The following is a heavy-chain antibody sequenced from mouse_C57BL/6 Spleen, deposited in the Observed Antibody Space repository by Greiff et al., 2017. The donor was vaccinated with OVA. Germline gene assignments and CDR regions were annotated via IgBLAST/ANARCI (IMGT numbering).Heavy chain of an antibody. CDR1: GYTFTDYN. D-gene: IGHD6-1*01. J-gene: IGHJ1*03. V-gene: IGHV1-18*01. CDR3: ARVPNPWYFDV. CDR2: INPNNGGT. Sequence: EVKLQESGPELVKPGASVKIPCKASGYTFTDYNMDWVKQSHGKSLEWIGDINPNNGGTIYNQKFKGKATLTVDQSSSTAYMELRSLPSEDTAVYYCARVPNPWYFDVWGTGTTVTVSS.